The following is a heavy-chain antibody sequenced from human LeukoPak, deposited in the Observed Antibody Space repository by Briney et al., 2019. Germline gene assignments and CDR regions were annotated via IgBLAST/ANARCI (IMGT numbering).Heavy chain of an antibody. V-gene: IGHV3-23*01. CDR3: ARDWGGYVDFRGAFDI. Sequence: PGGSLRLSCAASGFTFSSYAMSWVRQAPGKGLEWVSAISGSGGSTYYADSVKGRFTISRDNSKNTLYLQMNSLRAEDTAVYYCARDWGGYVDFRGAFDIWGQGTMVTVSS. CDR2: ISGSGGST. D-gene: IGHD3-16*01. CDR1: GFTFSSYA. J-gene: IGHJ3*02.